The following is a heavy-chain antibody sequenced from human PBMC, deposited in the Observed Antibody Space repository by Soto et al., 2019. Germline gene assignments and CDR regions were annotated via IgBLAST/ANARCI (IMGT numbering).Heavy chain of an antibody. J-gene: IGHJ4*02. CDR1: GFSLSNARMG. Sequence: SGPTLVNPTDTLTLTCTVSGFSLSNARMGVSWIRQPPGKALEWLAHIFSNDEKSYSTSLKSRLTISKDTSKSQVVLTMTNMDPVDAATYYCARFEYSSSAAFDYWGQGTLVTVSS. V-gene: IGHV2-26*01. D-gene: IGHD6-6*01. CDR2: IFSNDEK. CDR3: ARFEYSSSAAFDY.